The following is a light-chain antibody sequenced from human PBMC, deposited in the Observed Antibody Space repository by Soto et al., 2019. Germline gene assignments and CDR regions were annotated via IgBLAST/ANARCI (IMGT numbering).Light chain of an antibody. J-gene: IGKJ1*01. V-gene: IGKV3-20*01. Sequence: EIVLTQSPGTLSLSPGERATLSCRASQSVSSSYLAWYQQKPGQAPRLLIYGASSRATGIPDRFSGSGSGTYFTLTISRVEPEDFAVYYCQQYGSSQSFGQGTKVEIK. CDR3: QQYGSSQS. CDR1: QSVSSSY. CDR2: GAS.